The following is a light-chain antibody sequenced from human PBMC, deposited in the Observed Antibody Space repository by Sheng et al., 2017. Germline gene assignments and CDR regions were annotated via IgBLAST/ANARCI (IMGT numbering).Light chain of an antibody. Sequence: EVVMTQSPVTLSVSPGERATLSCRASQSISNHLAWYQQKPGQTPRLLIYDASTRATGIPVRFSGGGSGTEFTLTISRLEPEDFAVYYCQQYASSPLTFGGGTKVEI. CDR3: QQYASSPLT. V-gene: IGKV3-15*01. CDR1: QSISNH. J-gene: IGKJ4*01. CDR2: DAS.